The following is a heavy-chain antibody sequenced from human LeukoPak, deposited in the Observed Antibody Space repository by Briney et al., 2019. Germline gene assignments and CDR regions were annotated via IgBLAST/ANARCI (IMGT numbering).Heavy chain of an antibody. D-gene: IGHD5-18*01. CDR2: ISGSGDDT. CDR1: GFSFSSYA. J-gene: IGHJ4*02. CDR3: AKDPLNTLMVSPTFDY. V-gene: IGHV3-23*01. Sequence: GGSLRLSCVVAGFSFSSYAMRWVRQAPGKGMEWVSGISGSGDDTSYAASVKGRFIVSRDTSKNTLYLQMNSLRAKDTAVYYCAKDPLNTLMVSPTFDYWGQGTLVTVSS.